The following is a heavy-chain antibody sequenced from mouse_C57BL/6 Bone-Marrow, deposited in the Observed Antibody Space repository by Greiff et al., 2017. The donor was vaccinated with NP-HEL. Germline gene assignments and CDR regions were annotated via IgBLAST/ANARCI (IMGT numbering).Heavy chain of an antibody. D-gene: IGHD1-1*01. CDR1: GFTFSSYG. V-gene: IGHV5-6*01. CDR3: ASVVANWYFDV. Sequence: DVQLVESGGDLVKPGGSLKLSCAASGFTFSSYGMSWVRQTPDKRLEWVATISSGGSYTYYPDSVKGRFTISRDNAKNTLYLQNSSLKSEDTAMYYCASVVANWYFDVWGTGTTVTVSS. CDR2: ISSGGSYT. J-gene: IGHJ1*03.